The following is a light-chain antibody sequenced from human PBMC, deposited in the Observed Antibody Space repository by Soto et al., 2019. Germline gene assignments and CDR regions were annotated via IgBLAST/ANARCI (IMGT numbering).Light chain of an antibody. J-gene: IGKJ1*01. CDR1: QSVLHSSHNKKY. CDR3: QHYYATPRT. Sequence: DIVMTQSPDSLAVSLGERATINCKSSQSVLHSSHNKKYLAWYQQKPGQPPKLLMYWASTRKSGVPDRFSGSETGTDFTLTIISLQAEDVAVYYCQHYYATPRTFGQGTKVEIK. V-gene: IGKV4-1*01. CDR2: WAS.